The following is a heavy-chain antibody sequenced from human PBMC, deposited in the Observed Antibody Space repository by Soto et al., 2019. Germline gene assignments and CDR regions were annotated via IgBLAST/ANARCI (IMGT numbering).Heavy chain of an antibody. CDR2: IYHSGST. V-gene: IGHV4-4*02. D-gene: IGHD4-17*01. Sequence: QVQLQESGPGLVKPSGTLSLTCAVSGGSISSSNWWSWVRQPPGKGLEWIGEIYHSGSTNYNPSLKSRVPISVDKSTHQFSLKLRSVTAADTAVYYCARARPTVTPGFDPWGQGTLVTVSS. CDR3: ARARPTVTPGFDP. CDR1: GGSISSSNW. J-gene: IGHJ5*02.